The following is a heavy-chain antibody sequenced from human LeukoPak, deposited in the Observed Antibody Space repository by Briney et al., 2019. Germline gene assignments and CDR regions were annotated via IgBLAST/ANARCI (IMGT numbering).Heavy chain of an antibody. CDR3: ARVTGYVMEDYFDY. CDR2: IYYSGNT. D-gene: IGHD6-13*01. V-gene: IGHV4-39*07. J-gene: IGHJ4*02. Sequence: PSETLSLTCTVSGVSISSSNSYWGWIRQPPGKGLEWIGSIYYSGNTYYNASLKSQASTSIDTSKNQFSLRLSSVTAADTAVYYCARVTGYVMEDYFDYWGQGTLVTVSS. CDR1: GVSISSSNSY.